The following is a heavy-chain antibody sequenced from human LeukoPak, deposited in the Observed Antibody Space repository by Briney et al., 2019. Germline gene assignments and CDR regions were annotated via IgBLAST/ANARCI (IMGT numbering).Heavy chain of an antibody. Sequence: SVTVSCKASGGTFSSYAFGWVRQAPGQGLEWMGGIIAVFNSAKYAQKFQGRVTITADESTTTTYMELSSLRSEDTAVYYCARQSGWYQENFDYWGQGTLVTVSS. CDR1: GGTFSSYA. CDR3: ARQSGWYQENFDY. D-gene: IGHD6-19*01. CDR2: IIAVFNSA. V-gene: IGHV1-69*13. J-gene: IGHJ4*02.